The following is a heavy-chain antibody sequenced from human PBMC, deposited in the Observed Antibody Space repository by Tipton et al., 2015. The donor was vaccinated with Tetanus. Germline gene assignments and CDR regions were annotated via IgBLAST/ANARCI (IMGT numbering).Heavy chain of an antibody. J-gene: IGHJ4*02. Sequence: QVQLVQSGAEVKKPGSSVNVSCKASGGTLRGHSITWVRQAPGQGLEWMGGLIPMFGTPKYAQKFQDRVTMTADTSTGTVFMDLSSLRSDDTAVYYCVRPDRYCSGGSCYLALDYWGQGTLITVSS. V-gene: IGHV1-69*06. CDR1: GGTLRGHS. D-gene: IGHD2-15*01. CDR2: LIPMFGTP. CDR3: VRPDRYCSGGSCYLALDY.